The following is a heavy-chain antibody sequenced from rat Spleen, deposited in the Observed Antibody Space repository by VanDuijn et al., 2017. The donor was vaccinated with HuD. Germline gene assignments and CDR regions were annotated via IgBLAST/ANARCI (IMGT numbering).Heavy chain of an antibody. V-gene: IGHV5-29*01. CDR3: ARQDTSGYSNWFAY. CDR2: ISTSGTRT. D-gene: IGHD4-3*01. Sequence: EVQLVESGGGLVQPGRSLKLSCAASGFTFNNYGMAWVRQAPKKGLEWVATISTSGTRTYFLDSVKGRFTISRDNAEGSLYLQMNSLRSEDTATYYCARQDTSGYSNWFAYWGQGTLVTVSS. CDR1: GFTFNNYG. J-gene: IGHJ3*01.